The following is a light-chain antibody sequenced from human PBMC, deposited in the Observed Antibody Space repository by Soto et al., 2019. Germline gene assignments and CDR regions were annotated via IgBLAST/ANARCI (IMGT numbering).Light chain of an antibody. V-gene: IGKV1-27*01. CDR3: QTYNSAPR. CDR1: QGISNY. J-gene: IGKJ1*01. CDR2: AAS. Sequence: DIQMTQSPSSLSASVGDRVTITCRASQGISNYLAWYQQKPGKVPKLLIYAASTLQSGVPSRFSGSGSGTDFTLTSSSLQPEDVANYYCQTYNSAPRFGQGTKVEIK.